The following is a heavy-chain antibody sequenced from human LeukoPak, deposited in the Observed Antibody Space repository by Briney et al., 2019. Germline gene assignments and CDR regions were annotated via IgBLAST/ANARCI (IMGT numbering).Heavy chain of an antibody. CDR2: ISSSSSYI. J-gene: IGHJ4*02. Sequence: GGSLRLSCAASGFTFSSYSMNWVRQAPGKGLEWVSSISSSSSYIYYADSVKGRFTISRDNAKNSLYLQMNSLRAEDTAVYYCARVPQGDRGYYFDYWGQGTLVTVSS. V-gene: IGHV3-21*01. CDR3: ARVPQGDRGYYFDY. CDR1: GFTFSSYS.